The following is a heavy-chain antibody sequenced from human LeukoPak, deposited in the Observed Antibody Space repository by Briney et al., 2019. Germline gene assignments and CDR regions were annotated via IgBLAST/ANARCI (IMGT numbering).Heavy chain of an antibody. V-gene: IGHV1-46*01. CDR3: ARDREDGYNSGYFDY. CDR2: INPSGGST. Sequence: ASVKVSCKASGYTFTSYYMRWVRQAPGQGLEWMGIINPSGGSTSYAQKFQGRVTMTRDTSTSTVYMELSSLRSEDTAVYYCARDREDGYNSGYFDYWGQGTLVTVSS. D-gene: IGHD5-24*01. J-gene: IGHJ4*02. CDR1: GYTFTSYY.